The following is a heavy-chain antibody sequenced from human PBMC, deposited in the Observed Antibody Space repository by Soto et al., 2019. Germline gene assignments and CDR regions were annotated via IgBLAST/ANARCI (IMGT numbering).Heavy chain of an antibody. D-gene: IGHD3-16*02. J-gene: IGHJ4*02. CDR3: AKSFTQSNVWRAYRHKTHFDY. Sequence: VRLLESGGGLVQPGGSLRLSCEGSGFTLSNYGMDWVRQAPGKGLEWISFISGAGDTTYYADSVKGRFIISRDNSKNTLYLQMNSLRAEYTAIYYCAKSFTQSNVWRAYRHKTHFDYWGQGALVTVTS. V-gene: IGHV3-23*01. CDR2: ISGAGDTT. CDR1: GFTLSNYG.